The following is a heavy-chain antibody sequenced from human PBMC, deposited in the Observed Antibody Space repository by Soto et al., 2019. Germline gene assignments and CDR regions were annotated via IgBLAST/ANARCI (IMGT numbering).Heavy chain of an antibody. Sequence: SETLSLTCAVYGGSFSGYYWSWIRQPPGKGLEWIGEINHSGSTNYNPSLKSRVTISVDTSKNQFSLKLSSVTAADTAVYYCARFRYDFWSGYQLKMDVWGKGTTVTVSS. V-gene: IGHV4-34*01. CDR1: GGSFSGYY. CDR2: INHSGST. D-gene: IGHD3-3*01. J-gene: IGHJ6*04. CDR3: ARFRYDFWSGYQLKMDV.